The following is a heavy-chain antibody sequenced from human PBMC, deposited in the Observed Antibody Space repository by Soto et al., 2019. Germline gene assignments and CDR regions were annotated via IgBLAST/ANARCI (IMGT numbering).Heavy chain of an antibody. V-gene: IGHV4-59*01. CDR1: GGSISNYY. D-gene: IGHD3-3*01. J-gene: IGHJ6*02. CDR3: ARGIETAGYDFWSGYRRLDYYYYGMDV. Sequence: SETLSLTCTVSGGSISNYYCNWIRQPPGKGLEWIGYIYYSGSTNYNPSLKSRVTISVDTSKNQFSLKLSSVTAADTAVYYCARGIETAGYDFWSGYRRLDYYYYGMDVWGQGTTVTVSS. CDR2: IYYSGST.